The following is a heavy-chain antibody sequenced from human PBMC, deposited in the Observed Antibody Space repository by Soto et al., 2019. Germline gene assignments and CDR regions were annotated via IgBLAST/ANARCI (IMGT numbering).Heavy chain of an antibody. CDR3: ARRIPFGYGMDV. J-gene: IGHJ6*02. D-gene: IGHD2-21*01. Sequence: EVQLVESGGGLVQPGESLRHSCAASGFTFSSYAMHWVRQAPGKGLEYVSVITSNGGNTDYASSVKGRFTISRDNSKNTLYLQMGSLRAEDMAVYYCARRIPFGYGMDVWGQGTTVTVSS. CDR1: GFTFSSYA. V-gene: IGHV3-64*01. CDR2: ITSNGGNT.